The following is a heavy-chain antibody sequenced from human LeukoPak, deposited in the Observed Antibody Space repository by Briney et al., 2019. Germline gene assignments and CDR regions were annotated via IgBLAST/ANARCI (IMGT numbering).Heavy chain of an antibody. CDR1: GFNFDDYA. CDR2: INWKTGNG. J-gene: IGHJ2*01. D-gene: IGHD5-24*01. CDR3: TRRAARWQFDL. Sequence: QAGGSLRLSSAVSGFNFDDYAMHWVRQAPGRGLEWVSGINWKTGNGIYADSVKGRFTISRDNAKNSLYLQMSSLRAEDTALYYCTRRAARWQFDLWGRGTLLTVSS. V-gene: IGHV3-9*01.